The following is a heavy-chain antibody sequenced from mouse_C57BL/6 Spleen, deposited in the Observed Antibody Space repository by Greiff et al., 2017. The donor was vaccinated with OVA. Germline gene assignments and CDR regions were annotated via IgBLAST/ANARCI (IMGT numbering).Heavy chain of an antibody. V-gene: IGHV1-81*01. J-gene: IGHJ2*01. D-gene: IGHD1-1*01. CDR1: GYTFTSYG. CDR3: ARPLLLRAPDYFDY. CDR2: IYPRSGNT. Sequence: VQLQQSGAELARPGASVKLSCKASGYTFTSYGISWVKQRTGQGLEWIGEIYPRSGNTYYNEKFKGKATLTADKSSSTAYMELRSLTSEDSAVYFCARPLLLRAPDYFDYWGQGTTLTVSS.